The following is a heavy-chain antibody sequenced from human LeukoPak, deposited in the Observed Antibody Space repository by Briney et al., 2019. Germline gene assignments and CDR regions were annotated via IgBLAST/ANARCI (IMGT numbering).Heavy chain of an antibody. V-gene: IGHV3-23*01. D-gene: IGHD1-26*01. CDR3: AKVAIVGAIEAAYFDN. Sequence: PGGSLRLSCAASGFTFSSYAMSWVRQAPGKGLEWVSAISGSGDSTYYADSVKGRFTISRDNSKNTLYLQMNSLRAEDTAVFYCAKVAIVGAIEAAYFDNWGQGTQVSVSS. CDR1: GFTFSSYA. CDR2: ISGSGDST. J-gene: IGHJ4*02.